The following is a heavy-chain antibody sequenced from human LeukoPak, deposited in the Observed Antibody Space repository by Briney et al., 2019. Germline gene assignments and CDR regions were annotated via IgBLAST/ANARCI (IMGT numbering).Heavy chain of an antibody. J-gene: IGHJ4*02. V-gene: IGHV4-38-2*01. D-gene: IGHD2-21*02. Sequence: SETLSLTCAASGYTISSGYYWGWLRQPPGKGLEWIGSIYHSGSTYYNPSLKSRVTISVDTSKNQFSLKLSSVTAADTAVYYCARGPIVVVTAPIRYWGQGTLVTVSS. CDR1: GYTISSGYY. CDR2: IYHSGST. CDR3: ARGPIVVVTAPIRY.